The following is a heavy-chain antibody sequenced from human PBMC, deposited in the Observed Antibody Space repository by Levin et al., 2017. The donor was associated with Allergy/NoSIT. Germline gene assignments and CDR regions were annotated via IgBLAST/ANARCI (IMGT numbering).Heavy chain of an antibody. V-gene: IGHV3-49*03. D-gene: IGHD2-2*01. CDR1: GFIFGDYA. CDR2: TRSKAYGGTT. Sequence: GGSLRLSCTASGFIFGDYAMSWFRQAPGKGLEWVGFTRSKAYGGTTEYAASVNGRFTISRDDSKSIAYLQMNSLKTEDTAVYYYTRGVVVPAAMKYYYYGMDVWGQGTTVTVSS. CDR3: TRGVVVPAAMKYYYYGMDV. J-gene: IGHJ6*02.